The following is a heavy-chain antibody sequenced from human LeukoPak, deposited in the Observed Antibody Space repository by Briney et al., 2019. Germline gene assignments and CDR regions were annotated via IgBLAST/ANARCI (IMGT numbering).Heavy chain of an antibody. CDR1: GFTFSGYS. CDR3: ARKIVGATRGSDY. CDR2: ISSSSSYI. J-gene: IGHJ4*02. V-gene: IGHV3-21*01. D-gene: IGHD1-26*01. Sequence: GGSLRLSCAASGFTFSGYSMNWVRQAPGKGLEWVSSISSSSSYIYYADSVKGRFTISRDNAKNSLYLQMNSLRAEDTAVYYCARKIVGATRGSDYWGQGTLVTVSS.